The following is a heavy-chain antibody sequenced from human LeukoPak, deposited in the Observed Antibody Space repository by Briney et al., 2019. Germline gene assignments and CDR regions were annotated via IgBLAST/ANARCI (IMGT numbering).Heavy chain of an antibody. CDR1: GYTFTDYY. CDR3: ATGEDPYYYYYYMDV. Sequence: GASVKVSCKVSGYTFTDYYMHWVQQAPGKGLEWMGGFDPEDGETIYARKFQGRVTMTEDTSTDTAYMELSSLRSEDTAVYYCATGEDPYYYYYYMDVWGKGTTVTVSS. CDR2: FDPEDGET. V-gene: IGHV1-24*01. J-gene: IGHJ6*03.